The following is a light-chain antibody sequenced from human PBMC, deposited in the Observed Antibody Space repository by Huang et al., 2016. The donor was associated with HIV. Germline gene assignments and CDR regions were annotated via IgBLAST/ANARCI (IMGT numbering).Light chain of an antibody. J-gene: IGKJ2*01. CDR2: AAS. CDR1: QSIYSNY. V-gene: IGKV3-20*01. Sequence: IVLTQSPGTLSLSPGERATLSCRASQSIYSNYLAWYQQKPGQAPRILIYAASSRAAGIPDRFSGSGSGTDFTLTISRLEPEDFALYYCHQYGNSPQTFGQGTKLDIK. CDR3: HQYGNSPQT.